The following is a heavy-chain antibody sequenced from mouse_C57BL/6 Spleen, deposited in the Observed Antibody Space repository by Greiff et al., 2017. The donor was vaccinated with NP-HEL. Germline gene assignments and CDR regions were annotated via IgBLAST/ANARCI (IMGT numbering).Heavy chain of an antibody. Sequence: EVQRLQSGGGLVKPGGSLKLSCAASGFTFSSYAMSWVRQTPGKRLEWVATISAGGGYTYYPDNVKGRFTISRDKAKNNLYLQMSHLKSEDTAMYYCARGLGGGYFDVWGTGTTVTVSS. CDR3: ARGLGGGYFDV. CDR1: GFTFSSYA. V-gene: IGHV5-4*01. CDR2: ISAGGGYT. D-gene: IGHD4-1*01. J-gene: IGHJ1*03.